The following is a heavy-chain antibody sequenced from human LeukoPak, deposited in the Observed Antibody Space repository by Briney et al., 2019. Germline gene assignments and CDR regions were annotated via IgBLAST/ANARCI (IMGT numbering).Heavy chain of an antibody. CDR3: ANDDYYDSSGQLDAFDI. D-gene: IGHD3-22*01. J-gene: IGHJ3*02. CDR1: GFTFSSYA. Sequence: GGSLRLSCAASGFTFSSYAMSWVRQAPGKGLEWISGISGSGGSTYYADSVKGRFTISRDNSKNTLYLQMNGLRVEDTAVYYCANDDYYDSSGQLDAFDIWGQGTMVTVSS. V-gene: IGHV3-23*01. CDR2: ISGSGGST.